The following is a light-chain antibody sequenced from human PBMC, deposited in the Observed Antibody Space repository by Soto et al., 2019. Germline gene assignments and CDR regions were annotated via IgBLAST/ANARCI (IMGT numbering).Light chain of an antibody. J-gene: IGKJ1*01. CDR3: QKYDSAPRT. V-gene: IGKV1-27*01. CDR2: DAS. CDR1: QVIFNY. Sequence: DIELTQSPSSLSASLGDKITITCRASQVIFNYLAWFQQKPGKAPKLLNYDASTLKVGFPSRFSGSRSGTDFTLTISSLQPEDVATYYCQKYDSAPRTFGPGTKV.